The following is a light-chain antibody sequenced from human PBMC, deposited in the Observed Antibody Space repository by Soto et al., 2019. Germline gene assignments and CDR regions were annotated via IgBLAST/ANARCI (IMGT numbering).Light chain of an antibody. CDR3: QQYNSYSWT. V-gene: IGKV1-5*03. CDR2: KAS. CDR1: QSISSW. J-gene: IGKJ1*01. Sequence: DIQXTQSPSTLSASVGDRVTITCRASQSISSWLAWYQQKPGKAPKLLIYKASSLESGVPSRFSGSGSGTEFTLTISSLQPDDFATYYCQQYNSYSWTFGQGTKVDIK.